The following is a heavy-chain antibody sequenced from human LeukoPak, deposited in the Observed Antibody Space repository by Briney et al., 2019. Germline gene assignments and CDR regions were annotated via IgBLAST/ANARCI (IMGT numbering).Heavy chain of an antibody. Sequence: PGGSLRLSCAASGFTFSSYSMTWVRQAPGKGLEWVSSISSSSSYIYYADSVKGRFTISRDNSKNTLYLQMNSLRAEDTALYYCAKTIVAAENNWFDPWGQGTLVTVSS. V-gene: IGHV3-21*04. CDR3: AKTIVAAENNWFDP. J-gene: IGHJ5*02. D-gene: IGHD6-13*01. CDR2: ISSSSSYI. CDR1: GFTFSSYS.